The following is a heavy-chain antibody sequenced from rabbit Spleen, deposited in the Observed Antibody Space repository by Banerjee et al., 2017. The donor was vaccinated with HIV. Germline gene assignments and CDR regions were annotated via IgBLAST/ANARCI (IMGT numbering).Heavy chain of an antibody. CDR1: GGSFNDKDV. J-gene: IGHJ4*01. CDR3: ARDLPTVVGWNFKL. CDR2: INIATGTS. D-gene: IGHD1-1*01. V-gene: IGHV1S45*01. Sequence: QEQLEESGGGLVKPEGSLTLTCKASGGSFNDKDVMCWVRQAPGKGLEWITCINIATGTSVYVCWVSGRFIMSRASSTMVTLQMTSLTAADTAPYFCARDLPTVVGWNFKLWGPWTLVTVS.